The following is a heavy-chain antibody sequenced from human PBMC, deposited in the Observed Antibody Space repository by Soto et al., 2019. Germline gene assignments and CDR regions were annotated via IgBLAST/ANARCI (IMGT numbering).Heavy chain of an antibody. CDR3: ARSIVVVTALDY. Sequence: SVKVSCKASGGTFSSYGISWVRQAPGQGLEWMGGIIPIFGTANYAQKFQGRVTITRDTSASTAYMELSSLRSEDTAVYYCARSIVVVTALDYWGQGTLVTVSS. CDR2: IIPIFGTA. V-gene: IGHV1-69*05. J-gene: IGHJ4*02. CDR1: GGTFSSYG. D-gene: IGHD2-21*02.